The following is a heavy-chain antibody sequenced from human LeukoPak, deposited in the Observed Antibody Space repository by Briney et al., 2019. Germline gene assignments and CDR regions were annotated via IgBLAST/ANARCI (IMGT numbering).Heavy chain of an antibody. CDR3: ASSRLPDSDSSSWSWDY. D-gene: IGHD6-13*01. J-gene: IGHJ4*02. CDR2: IYHSGST. Sequence: SETLSLTCTVSGYSISSGYYWGWIRQPPGKGLEWIGSIYHSGSTYYNPSLKSRVTISVDTSKNQFSLKLSSVTAADPAVYYCASSRLPDSDSSSWSWDYWGQGTLVTVSS. V-gene: IGHV4-38-2*02. CDR1: GYSISSGYY.